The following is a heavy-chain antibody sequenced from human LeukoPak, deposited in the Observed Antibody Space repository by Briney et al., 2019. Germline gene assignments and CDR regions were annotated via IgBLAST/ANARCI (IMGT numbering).Heavy chain of an antibody. D-gene: IGHD3-16*01. V-gene: IGHV4-39*06. CDR1: GGSVSSGSYY. J-gene: IGHJ4*02. Sequence: SETLSLTCTVSGGSVSSGSYYWSWIRQPPGRGLEWIGEINHSGSTNYSPSLKSRVTTSVDTSKNQFALKLSSVTAADTAVYYCARSSDPYDYIWGTYSSEVGYFDYWGQGTLVTVSS. CDR2: INHSGST. CDR3: ARSSDPYDYIWGTYSSEVGYFDY.